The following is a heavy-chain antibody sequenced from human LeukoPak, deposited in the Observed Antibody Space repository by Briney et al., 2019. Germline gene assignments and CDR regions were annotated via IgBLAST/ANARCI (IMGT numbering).Heavy chain of an antibody. CDR3: ARDRNGSGSYYSYYYYYGMDV. J-gene: IGHJ6*02. V-gene: IGHV4-59*01. CDR1: GGSISSYY. Sequence: SETLSLTCTVSGGSISSYYWSWIRQPPGKGLEWIGYIYYSGSTNYNTSLKSRVTISVDTSKNQFSLKLSSVTAADTAVYYCARDRNGSGSYYSYYYYYGMDVWGQGTTVTVSS. D-gene: IGHD3-10*01. CDR2: IYYSGST.